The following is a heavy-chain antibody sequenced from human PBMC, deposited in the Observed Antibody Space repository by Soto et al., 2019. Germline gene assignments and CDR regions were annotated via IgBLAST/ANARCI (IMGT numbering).Heavy chain of an antibody. CDR1: GTSLSKFY. CDR3: VRDGSKTLRVWFDP. CDR2: VYATGTT. Sequence: QVQLRESGPTLVKPSETLSLICNVSGTSLSKFYWGWVRKPAGKGLEGMGRVYATGTTDYNPSLRGGLDMSVDLAGHTLSLRLTAMTVADAGVYYWVRDGSKTLRVWFDPWGQGIMVTVSS. V-gene: IGHV4-4*07. J-gene: IGHJ5*02.